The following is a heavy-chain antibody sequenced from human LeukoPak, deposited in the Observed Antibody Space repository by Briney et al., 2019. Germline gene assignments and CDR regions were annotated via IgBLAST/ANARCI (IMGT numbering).Heavy chain of an antibody. Sequence: GGSLRLSCAASGFTFSSYGMHWVRQAPGKGLEGVAVISYDGSNKYYADSVKGRFTISRDNSKNTLYLQMNSLRAEDTAVYYCAKPKWDGYNYPYFDYWGQGTLVTVSS. D-gene: IGHD5-24*01. J-gene: IGHJ4*02. CDR3: AKPKWDGYNYPYFDY. V-gene: IGHV3-30*18. CDR1: GFTFSSYG. CDR2: ISYDGSNK.